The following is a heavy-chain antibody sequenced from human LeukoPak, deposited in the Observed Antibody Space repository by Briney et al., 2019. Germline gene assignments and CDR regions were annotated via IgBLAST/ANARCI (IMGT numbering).Heavy chain of an antibody. Sequence: SETLSLTCTVSGGSISSYYWSWIRQPPGNGLEWIGYIYYSGSTNYNPSLKSRVTISVDTSKNQFSLKLSSVTAADTAVYYCARAEMLGDALDIWGQGTMVTVSS. D-gene: IGHD3-10*02. CDR3: ARAEMLGDALDI. CDR1: GGSISSYY. J-gene: IGHJ3*02. V-gene: IGHV4-59*01. CDR2: IYYSGST.